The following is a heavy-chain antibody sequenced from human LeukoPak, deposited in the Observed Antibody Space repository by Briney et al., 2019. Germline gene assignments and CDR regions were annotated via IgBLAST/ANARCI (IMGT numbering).Heavy chain of an antibody. V-gene: IGHV3-21*01. J-gene: IGHJ4*02. Sequence: PGGSLRLSCAASGFTFSSYSMNWVRQAPGKGLEWVSFISSSSSYIYYADSVKGRFTIPRDNSKNTLYLQMNSLRPDDTAVYFCAKFQQGGSWSLDYWGQGTLVTVSS. CDR3: AKFQQGGSWSLDY. CDR1: GFTFSSYS. CDR2: ISSSSSYI. D-gene: IGHD6-13*01.